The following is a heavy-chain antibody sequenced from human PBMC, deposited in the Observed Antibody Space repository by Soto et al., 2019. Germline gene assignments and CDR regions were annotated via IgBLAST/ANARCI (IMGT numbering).Heavy chain of an antibody. CDR3: ARDPWDYGSGSYPDY. Sequence: GGSLRTACAAPGFPSSSYAMHGVRQAPGKGLEWVAVISYDGSNKYYADSVKGRFTISRDNSKNTLYLQMNSLRAEDTAVYYCARDPWDYGSGSYPDYWGQGTLVTVSS. CDR1: GFPSSSYA. V-gene: IGHV3-30-3*01. CDR2: ISYDGSNK. D-gene: IGHD3-10*01. J-gene: IGHJ4*02.